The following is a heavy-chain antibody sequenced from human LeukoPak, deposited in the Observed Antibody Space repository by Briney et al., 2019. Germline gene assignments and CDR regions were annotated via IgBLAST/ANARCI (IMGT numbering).Heavy chain of an antibody. CDR1: GYTFTSYG. J-gene: IGHJ4*02. CDR2: ISAYNGNT. D-gene: IGHD5-24*01. Sequence: GASVKVSCKASGYTFTSYGISRVRQAPGQGLEWMGWISAYNGNTNYAQKLQGRVTMTTDTSTSTAYMELRSLRSDDTAVYYCARGLGPRTNYYYLDYWGQGTLLIVSS. CDR3: ARGLGPRTNYYYLDY. V-gene: IGHV1-18*01.